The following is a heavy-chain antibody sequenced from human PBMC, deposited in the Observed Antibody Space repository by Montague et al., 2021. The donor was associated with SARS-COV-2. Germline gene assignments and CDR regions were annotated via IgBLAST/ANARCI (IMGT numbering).Heavy chain of an antibody. Sequence: SETLSLTCTVSGGSISSYYWSWIRQPPGRGLQWIGYISYSGSTNYNPSLKSRVAISVDTAKTHFTLRLSSGTAADTAVSYCANFRPTQFLFGTVYDGMDVWGQGTTVTVSS. D-gene: IGHD2-21*01. CDR3: ANFRPTQFLFGTVYDGMDV. CDR2: ISYSGST. CDR1: GGSISSYY. V-gene: IGHV4-59*01. J-gene: IGHJ6*02.